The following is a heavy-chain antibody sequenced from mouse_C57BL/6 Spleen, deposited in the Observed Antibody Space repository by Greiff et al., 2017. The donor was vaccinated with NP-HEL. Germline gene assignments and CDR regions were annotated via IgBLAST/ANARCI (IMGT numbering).Heavy chain of an antibody. CDR1: GYAFSSYW. Sequence: VMLVESGAELVKPGASVKISCKASGYAFSSYWMNWVKQRPGKGLEWIGQIYPGDGDTNYNGKFKGKATLTADKSSSTAYMQLSSLTSEDSAVYFCARNDGYGYFDYWGKGTTLTVSS. D-gene: IGHD2-3*01. CDR3: ARNDGYGYFDY. CDR2: IYPGDGDT. J-gene: IGHJ2*01. V-gene: IGHV1-80*01.